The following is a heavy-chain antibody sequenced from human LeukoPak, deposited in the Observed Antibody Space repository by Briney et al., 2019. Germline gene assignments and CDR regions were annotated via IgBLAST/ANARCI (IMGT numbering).Heavy chain of an antibody. V-gene: IGHV3-23*01. CDR2: ITDSGAGT. CDR1: GFTFRNYG. J-gene: IGHJ3*02. D-gene: IGHD5-12*01. CDR3: AKDSPVATI. Sequence: GGSLRLSCAASGFTFRNYGMSWVRQAPGKGLEWVSSITDSGAGTYYADSVKGRFTISRDNFKNTMSLQMNSLRAEDTAVYYCAKDSPVATIWGQGTMVTVSS.